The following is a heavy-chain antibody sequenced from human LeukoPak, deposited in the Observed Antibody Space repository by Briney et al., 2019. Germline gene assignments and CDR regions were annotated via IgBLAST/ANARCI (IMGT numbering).Heavy chain of an antibody. CDR3: APLKGDIVVDSH. CDR1: GFSLSTTGVA. D-gene: IGHD3-22*01. Sequence: SGPTLVKPTQTLTLTCTFSGFSLSTTGVAVGWIRQPPGKALEWLALIYWDDDKRYSPSLKSRLTITKDTSKNQVVLTMTNMDPVDAATYYCAPLKGDIVVDSHWGQGTLVTVSS. CDR2: IYWDDDK. V-gene: IGHV2-5*02. J-gene: IGHJ4*02.